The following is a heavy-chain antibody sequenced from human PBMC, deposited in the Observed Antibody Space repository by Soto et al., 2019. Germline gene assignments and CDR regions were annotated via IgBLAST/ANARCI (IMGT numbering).Heavy chain of an antibody. D-gene: IGHD6-6*01. J-gene: IGHJ4*02. CDR3: ARDRQLRYLFDY. Sequence: ASVKVSCKASGYTFTGYYMHWVRQAPGQGLEWMGWINPNSGGTNYAQKFQGRVTMTRDTSISTAYMELSRLRSDDTAVYYCARDRQLRYLFDYWGQGTLVTVSS. V-gene: IGHV1-2*02. CDR2: INPNSGGT. CDR1: GYTFTGYY.